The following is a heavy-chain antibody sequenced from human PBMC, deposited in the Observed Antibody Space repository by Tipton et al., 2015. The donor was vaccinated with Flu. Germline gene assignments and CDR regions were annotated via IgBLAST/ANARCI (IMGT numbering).Heavy chain of an antibody. CDR3: TRSYYYDSSGYDAFDI. J-gene: IGHJ3*02. D-gene: IGHD3-22*01. Sequence: SGFTFRTNGMHWVRQAPGKGLEWVAHIRSDETTEYADSVKGRFTISRDNSMNTPYLRMNSLRAEDTAVYYCTRSYYYDSSGYDAFDIWGQGTMVTVSS. CDR1: GFTFRTNG. CDR2: IRSDETTE. V-gene: IGHV3-33*01.